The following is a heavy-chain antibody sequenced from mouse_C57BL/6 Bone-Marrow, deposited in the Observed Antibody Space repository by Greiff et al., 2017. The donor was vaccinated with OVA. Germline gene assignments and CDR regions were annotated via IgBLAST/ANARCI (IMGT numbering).Heavy chain of an antibody. CDR3: APNGSPYYFDD. J-gene: IGHJ2*01. D-gene: IGHD1-1*01. CDR2: INPNNGGT. CDR1: GYTFTDYY. V-gene: IGHV1-26*01. Sequence: VQLQQSGPELVKPGASVKISCKASGYTFTDYYMNWVKQSHGKSLEWIGDINPNNGGTSYNQQFKGKATLTVDKSSSTAYMDLRSLTSEDSAVYYCAPNGSPYYFDDGGKGTTLTVSS.